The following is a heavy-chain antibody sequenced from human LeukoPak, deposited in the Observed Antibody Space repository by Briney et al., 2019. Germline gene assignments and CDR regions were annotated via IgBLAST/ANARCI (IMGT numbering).Heavy chain of an antibody. D-gene: IGHD6-13*01. CDR3: AKELAAAGNPAYDY. Sequence: GGSLRLSCAASGFTLSNYAVSWVRQAPGKGLEWVSGIGGDGIFYAESMRGRFTISRDNSKNTLYLQMNGLRGDDTALYYCAKELAAAGNPAYDYWGQGILVTVCS. CDR2: IGGDGI. V-gene: IGHV3-23*01. J-gene: IGHJ4*01. CDR1: GFTLSNYA.